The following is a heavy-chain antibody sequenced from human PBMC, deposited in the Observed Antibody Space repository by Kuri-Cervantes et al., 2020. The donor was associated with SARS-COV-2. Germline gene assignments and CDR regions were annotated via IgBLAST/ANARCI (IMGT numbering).Heavy chain of an antibody. CDR2: IYPGDSDT. CDR3: ARGGYCSGGSCYWRGMDV. V-gene: IGHV5-51*01. CDR1: GYSFTSYW. J-gene: IGHJ6*02. D-gene: IGHD2-15*01. Sequence: KVSCKGSGYSFTSYWIGWVRQMPGKGLEWMGIIYPGDSDTRYSPSFQGQVTISADKFISTAYLQWSSLKASDTAMYYCARGGYCSGGSCYWRGMDVWGQGTTVTVSS.